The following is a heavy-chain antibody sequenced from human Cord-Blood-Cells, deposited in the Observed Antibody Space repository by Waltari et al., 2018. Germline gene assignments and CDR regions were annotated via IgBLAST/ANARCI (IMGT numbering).Heavy chain of an antibody. CDR1: GFTFSSLP. Sequence: VQLVESGGGVVQPGRSRRPSCASSGFTFSSLPMHLVRQAPGKGLEWVAVISYDGSNKYYADSVKGRFTISRDNSKNTLYLQMNSLRAEDTAVYYCGRSGGLLYYYYYMDVWGKGTTVTVSS. CDR3: GRSGGLLYYYYYMDV. V-gene: IGHV3-30-3*01. J-gene: IGHJ6*03. D-gene: IGHD3-10*01. CDR2: ISYDGSNK.